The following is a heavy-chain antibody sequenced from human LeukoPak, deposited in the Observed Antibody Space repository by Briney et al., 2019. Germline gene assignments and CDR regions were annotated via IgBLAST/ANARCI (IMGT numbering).Heavy chain of an antibody. Sequence: GASVKVSCKASGYIFTSYDINWVRQATGQGLEWMGWVNPNSGNTGYAQKFQGRVTMTRNTSISTAYMELSSLRSEDTAVYYCARINVEMATIADYWGQGTLVTVST. CDR3: ARINVEMATIADY. D-gene: IGHD5-24*01. CDR2: VNPNSGNT. J-gene: IGHJ4*02. CDR1: GYIFTSYD. V-gene: IGHV1-8*01.